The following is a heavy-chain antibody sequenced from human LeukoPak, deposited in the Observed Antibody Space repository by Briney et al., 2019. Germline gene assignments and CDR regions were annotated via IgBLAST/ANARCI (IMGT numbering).Heavy chain of an antibody. CDR1: GASFSYDY. CDR3: AKGVWAPRFDS. D-gene: IGHD7-27*01. CDR2: INHSGSI. V-gene: IGHV4-34*01. Sequence: SETLSLTCAVYGASFSYDYWSWIRQAPGTGLERIGEINHSGSITYNPSPKSRVTISPEKSKSQFSLRLTSVTAADTAVYYCAKGVWAPRFDSWGQGTLVTVSS. J-gene: IGHJ5*01.